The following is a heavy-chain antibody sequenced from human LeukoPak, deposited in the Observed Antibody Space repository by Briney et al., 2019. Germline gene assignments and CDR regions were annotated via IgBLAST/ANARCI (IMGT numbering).Heavy chain of an antibody. J-gene: IGHJ6*02. CDR1: GGTFSSYA. CDR2: IIPILGIA. Sequence: GASVKVSCKASGGTFSSYAISWVRQAPGQGLEWMGRIIPILGIANYAQKFQGGVTITADKSTSTAYMELSSLRSEDTAVYYCARVYSSSWHYYYGMDVWGQGTTVTVSS. V-gene: IGHV1-69*04. D-gene: IGHD6-13*01. CDR3: ARVYSSSWHYYYGMDV.